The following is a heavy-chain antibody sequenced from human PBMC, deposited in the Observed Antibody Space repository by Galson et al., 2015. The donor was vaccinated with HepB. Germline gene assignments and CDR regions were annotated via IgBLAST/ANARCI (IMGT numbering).Heavy chain of an antibody. CDR2: ISGSGGST. J-gene: IGHJ6*03. CDR1: GFTFSSYA. Sequence: SLRLSCAASGFTFSSYAMSWVRQAPGKGLEWVSAISGSGGSTYYADSVKGRFTISRDNSKNTLYLQMNSLRAEDTAVYYCAKTYYYDSSGYYYRDYYYYYMDVWGKGTTVTVSS. V-gene: IGHV3-23*01. D-gene: IGHD3-22*01. CDR3: AKTYYYDSSGYYYRDYYYYYMDV.